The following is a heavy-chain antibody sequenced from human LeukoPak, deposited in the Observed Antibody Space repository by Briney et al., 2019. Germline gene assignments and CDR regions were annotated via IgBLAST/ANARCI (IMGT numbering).Heavy chain of an antibody. CDR3: VRENIEVRSIENQWAPQYYYYMDV. CDR1: GFTFSSYW. D-gene: IGHD1-26*01. CDR2: IKQDGSEK. J-gene: IGHJ6*03. V-gene: IGHV3-7*01. Sequence: GGSLRLSCAASGFTFSSYWMSWVRQAPGKGLEWVANIKQDGSEKYYVDSVKGRFTISRDNAKKSLYLQMNNLRGEDTAVYYCVRENIEVRSIENQWAPQYYYYMDVWGKGTPVTISS.